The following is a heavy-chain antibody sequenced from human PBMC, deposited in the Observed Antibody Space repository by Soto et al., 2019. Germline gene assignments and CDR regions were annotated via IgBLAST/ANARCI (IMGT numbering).Heavy chain of an antibody. CDR1: GFTFSNAW. J-gene: IGHJ6*02. Sequence: GGSLRLSCAASGFTFSNAWMSWVRQAPGKGLEWVGRIKSKTDGGTTDYAAPLKGRFTISRDDSKNTLYLQMNSLKTEDTAVYYCTTDIYSPYYYGMDVWGQGTTVTVSS. CDR2: IKSKTDGGTT. CDR3: TTDIYSPYYYGMDV. V-gene: IGHV3-15*01. D-gene: IGHD4-4*01.